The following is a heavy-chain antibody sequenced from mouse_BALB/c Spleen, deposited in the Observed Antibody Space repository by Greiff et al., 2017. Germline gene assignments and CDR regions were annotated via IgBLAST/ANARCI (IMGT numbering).Heavy chain of an antibody. CDR1: GYTFTDYY. D-gene: IGHD1-1*01. V-gene: IGHV1-84*02. J-gene: IGHJ4*01. Sequence: QVQLQQSGPELVKPGASVKISCKASGYTFTDYYINWVKQKPGQGLEWIGWIYPGSGNTKYNEKFKGKATLTVDTSSSTAYMQLSSLTSEDTAVYFCARGYYGSSPYDYAMDYWGQGTSVTVSS. CDR3: ARGYYGSSPYDYAMDY. CDR2: IYPGSGNT.